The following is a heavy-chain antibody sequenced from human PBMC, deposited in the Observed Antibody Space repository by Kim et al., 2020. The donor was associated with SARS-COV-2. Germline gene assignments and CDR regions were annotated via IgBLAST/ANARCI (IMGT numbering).Heavy chain of an antibody. CDR2: IIPIFGTA. CDR1: GGTFSSYA. V-gene: IGHV1-69*13. J-gene: IGHJ5*02. CDR3: ARGGSSWFLSWFDP. Sequence: SVKVSCKASGGTFSSYAISWVRQAPGQGLEWMGGIIPIFGTANYAQKFQGRVTITADESTSTAYMELSSLRSEDTAVYYCARGGSSWFLSWFDPWGQGTLVTVSS. D-gene: IGHD6-13*01.